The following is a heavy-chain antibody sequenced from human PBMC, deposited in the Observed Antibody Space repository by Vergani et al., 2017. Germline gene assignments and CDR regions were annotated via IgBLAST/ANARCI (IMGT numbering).Heavy chain of an antibody. CDR1: GFALNRHS. V-gene: IGHV3-30-3*01. CDR2: ISFDGTNE. Sequence: QVQLVESGGGVVQPGTSLRLSCVVSGFALNRHSMYWVRQAPGKGLEWVVGISFDGTNEYYPDLVKGRFTISRDIAKNTLYLQVRSLRLEDTGVYHCVRERWLCAGGRCYTEAWDYWGQGTPVTVSS. J-gene: IGHJ4*02. D-gene: IGHD2-2*02. CDR3: VRERWLCAGGRCYTEAWDY.